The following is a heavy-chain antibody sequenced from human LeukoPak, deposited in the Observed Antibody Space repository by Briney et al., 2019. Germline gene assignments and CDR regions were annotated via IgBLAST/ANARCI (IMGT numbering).Heavy chain of an antibody. CDR2: INPNTGDT. CDR3: ARERISRFDS. CDR1: GYIFTNYY. V-gene: IGHV1-2*02. D-gene: IGHD2/OR15-2a*01. J-gene: IGHJ4*02. Sequence: ASVKVSCKASGYIFTNYYIHWVRQAPGQGLGWMGWINPNTGDTNYPQKFQGRVTMTSNTSITTAYMQITRLGSDDTAVYYCARERISRFDSWGQGTLVTVSS.